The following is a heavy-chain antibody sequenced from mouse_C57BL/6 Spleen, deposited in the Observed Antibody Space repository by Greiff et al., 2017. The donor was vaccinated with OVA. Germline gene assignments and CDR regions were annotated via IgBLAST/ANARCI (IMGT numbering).Heavy chain of an antibody. D-gene: IGHD2-3*01. V-gene: IGHV14-4*01. CDR2: IDPENGDT. J-gene: IGHJ2*01. CDR3: TTLMVTTRGVYYFDY. CDR1: GFNIKDDY. Sequence: EVQLQQSGAELVRPGASVKLSCTASGFNIKDDYMHWVKQRPEQGLEWIGWIDPENGDTEYASKFQGKATITADTSSNTAYLQLSSLTSEDTAVYYCTTLMVTTRGVYYFDYWGQGTTLTVSS.